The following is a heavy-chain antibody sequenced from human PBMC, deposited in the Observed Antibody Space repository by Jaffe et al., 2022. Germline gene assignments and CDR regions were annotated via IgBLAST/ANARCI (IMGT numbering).Heavy chain of an antibody. J-gene: IGHJ4*02. D-gene: IGHD2-2*02. Sequence: QLQLQESGPGLVKPSETLSLTCSVSGGSINTDSYSWGWIRQPPGKGLEWIGNIRSSGTTYTNPSLKSRVTASVDTSMNQFSLRLSSVTAADTAVYWCATYTRAQRFFAYWGQGTLVTVSS. V-gene: IGHV4-39*01. CDR1: GGSINTDSYS. CDR2: IRSSGTT. CDR3: ATYTRAQRFFAY.